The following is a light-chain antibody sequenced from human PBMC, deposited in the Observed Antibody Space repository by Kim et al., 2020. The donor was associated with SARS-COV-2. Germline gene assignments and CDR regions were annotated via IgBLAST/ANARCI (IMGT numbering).Light chain of an antibody. V-gene: IGLV2-8*01. J-gene: IGLJ1*01. Sequence: HSALTQPPSPSGSPGQSVTISCTGTSGDVGTYKYVAWYQQYAGRAPKLIIYEVSRRASGVPDRFSASKSGNTASLTVSGLQAEDEADYFCSSYAGDNSFVFGTGTKVTVL. CDR2: EVS. CDR3: SSYAGDNSFV. CDR1: SGDVGTYKY.